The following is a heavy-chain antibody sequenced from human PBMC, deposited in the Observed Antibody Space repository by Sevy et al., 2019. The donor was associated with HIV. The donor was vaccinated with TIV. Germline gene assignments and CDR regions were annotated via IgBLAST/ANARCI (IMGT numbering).Heavy chain of an antibody. CDR3: ARLPTGLQSFNYLLSTYFDS. CDR1: GFDFNHHW. V-gene: IGHV3-7*01. J-gene: IGHJ4*02. CDR2: IKQDGSET. D-gene: IGHD3-9*01. Sequence: GGCLRLSCAASGFDFNHHWMSWVRQAPQKGLEWVGNIKQDGSETYYVDSLEGRFTISRDNAMNSLSLQINDLRAEDTAVYYCARLPTGLQSFNYLLSTYFDSWGQGTLVTVSS.